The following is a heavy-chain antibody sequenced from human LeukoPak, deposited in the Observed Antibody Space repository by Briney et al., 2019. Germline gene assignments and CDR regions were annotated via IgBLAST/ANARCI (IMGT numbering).Heavy chain of an antibody. V-gene: IGHV3-15*01. Sequence: PGRSLRLSCAASGFTFSNAWMSWVRQAPGKGLEWVGRIKSKTDGGTTDYVAPVKGRFTISRDDSKNTLYLQMNSLKTEDTAVYYCTTSIYTIFGVPNPDNWFDPWGQGTLVTVSS. CDR3: TTSIYTIFGVPNPDNWFDP. CDR1: GFTFSNAW. J-gene: IGHJ5*02. D-gene: IGHD3-3*01. CDR2: IKSKTDGGTT.